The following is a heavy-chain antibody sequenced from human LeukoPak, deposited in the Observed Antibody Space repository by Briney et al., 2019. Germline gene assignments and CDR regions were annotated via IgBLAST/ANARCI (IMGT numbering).Heavy chain of an antibody. Sequence: RGESLQISCKGSGYTFSNSIIGWVRQMPGKGLEWMGIIYPGDSETRYSPSFQGQFTISADKSISTAYLQWSSLRASDTAMYYCARLPAASAMRTDYCGQGTLVTVSS. CDR3: ARLPAASAMRTDY. J-gene: IGHJ4*02. V-gene: IGHV5-51*01. CDR1: GYTFSNSI. D-gene: IGHD2-2*01. CDR2: IYPGDSET.